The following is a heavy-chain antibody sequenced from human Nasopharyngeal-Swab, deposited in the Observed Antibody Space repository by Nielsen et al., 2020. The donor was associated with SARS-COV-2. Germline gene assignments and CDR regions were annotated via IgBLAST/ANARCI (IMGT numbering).Heavy chain of an antibody. CDR1: GYTFTSYY. CDR3: ARGAQSYPYYYVVTMTTKWDY. D-gene: IGHD3-10*02. CDR2: INPSGGST. V-gene: IGHV1-46*01. Sequence: ASVKVSCKASGYTFTSYYMYWVRQAPGQGLEWMGIINPSGGSTSYAQKFQGRVTMTRDTSTSTVYMELSSLRSEDTAVYYCARGAQSYPYYYVVTMTTKWDYWGQGTLVTVSS. J-gene: IGHJ4*02.